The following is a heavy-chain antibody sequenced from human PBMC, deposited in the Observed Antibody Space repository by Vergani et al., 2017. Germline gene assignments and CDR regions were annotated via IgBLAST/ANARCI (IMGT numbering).Heavy chain of an antibody. CDR3: ARFKYGGSYLDAFDI. Sequence: QVQLQESGPGLVKPSETLSLTCTVSGGSISSYYWSWIRQPPGKGLVWIVYIYYSGSTNYNPSLKSRVTISVDTSKNQFSLKLSSVTAADTAVYYWARFKYGGSYLDAFDIWGQGTMVTVSS. CDR2: IYYSGST. CDR1: GGSISSYY. D-gene: IGHD1-26*01. V-gene: IGHV4-59*01. J-gene: IGHJ3*02.